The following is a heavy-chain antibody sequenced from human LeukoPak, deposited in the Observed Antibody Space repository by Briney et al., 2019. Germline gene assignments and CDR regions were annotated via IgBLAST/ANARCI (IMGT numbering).Heavy chain of an antibody. J-gene: IGHJ6*02. V-gene: IGHV3-30*04. Sequence: GGSLRLSCAVSGFSFSSYAMHWVRQAPGKGREWVAVISYDGSNKYYADSVKGRYTIHRDNSKNTLYLQMNSMRAEDTAVYYCARDAGYDSSGYSPYHYYYGMDVWGQGTTVTVS. CDR1: GFSFSSYA. D-gene: IGHD3-22*01. CDR2: ISYDGSNK. CDR3: ARDAGYDSSGYSPYHYYYGMDV.